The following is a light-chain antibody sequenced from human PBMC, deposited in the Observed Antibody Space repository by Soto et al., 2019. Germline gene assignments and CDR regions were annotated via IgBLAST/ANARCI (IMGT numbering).Light chain of an antibody. CDR3: QQSYNTHRT. CDR2: AAS. CDR1: QTIIGY. V-gene: IGKV1-39*01. Sequence: DIQMTQSPSSLSASIGDSVTITCRASQTIIGYLNWYQQKPGKAPRLLINAASNLQSGVPSRFRGSGSETDFTLTSTSLQPEDFATYYCQQSYNTHRTFGQGTKVDIK. J-gene: IGKJ1*01.